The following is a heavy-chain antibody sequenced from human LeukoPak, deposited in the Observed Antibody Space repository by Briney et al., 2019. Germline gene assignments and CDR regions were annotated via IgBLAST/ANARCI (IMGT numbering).Heavy chain of an antibody. CDR3: ARVRDAYSGSLYYFDY. J-gene: IGHJ4*02. CDR1: GGSISSYY. V-gene: IGHV4-59*01. D-gene: IGHD6-13*01. CDR2: IYYSGST. Sequence: SETLSLTCTVSGGSISSYYWSWIRQPPGEGLEWIGYIYYSGSTNYNPSLKSRVTISVDTSKNQFSLKLSSVTAADTAVYYCARVRDAYSGSLYYFDYWGQGTLVTVSS.